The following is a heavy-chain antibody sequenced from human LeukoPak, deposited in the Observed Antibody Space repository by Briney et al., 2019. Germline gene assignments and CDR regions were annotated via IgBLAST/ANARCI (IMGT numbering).Heavy chain of an antibody. D-gene: IGHD2-8*02. CDR2: INWNGGST. J-gene: IGHJ5*02. CDR3: ARRHTTYWYNWFDP. Sequence: GGSLRLSCAASGFTFDDYGMSWVRQAPGKGLEWVSDINWNGGSTDYADSVKGRFTISRDNAKNSLYLHMSSLRDEDTAFYYCARRHTTYWYNWFDPWGQGTLVIVSS. CDR1: GFTFDDYG. V-gene: IGHV3-20*04.